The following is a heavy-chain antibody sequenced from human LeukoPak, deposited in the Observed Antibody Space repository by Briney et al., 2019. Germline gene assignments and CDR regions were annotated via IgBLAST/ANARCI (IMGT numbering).Heavy chain of an antibody. CDR1: GYTFTSYD. D-gene: IGHD5-24*01. J-gene: IGHJ4*02. CDR3: ARAGRDGYNYYFDY. V-gene: IGHV1-8*03. CDR2: MNPNSGNT. Sequence: VASVKVSCKASGYTFTSYDINWVRQATGQGLEWMGWMNPNSGNTGYAQKFQGRVTITRNTSISTAYMELSSLRSEDTAVYYCARAGRDGYNYYFDYWGQGTLVTVSS.